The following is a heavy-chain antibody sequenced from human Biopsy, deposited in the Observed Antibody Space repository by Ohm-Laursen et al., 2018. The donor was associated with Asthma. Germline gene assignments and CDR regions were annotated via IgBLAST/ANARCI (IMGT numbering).Heavy chain of an antibody. Sequence: SLRLSCAASKFIFRNYAMHWVRQSPDKGLEWVAVISYDGSSIYYAGSVKGRFTISRDNSKNTLSLQMNSLTAEDTAVYYCAREGVAGTHIEDWGQGTLVTVSS. CDR3: AREGVAGTHIED. CDR2: ISYDGSSI. CDR1: KFIFRNYA. J-gene: IGHJ4*02. D-gene: IGHD6-19*01. V-gene: IGHV3-30-3*01.